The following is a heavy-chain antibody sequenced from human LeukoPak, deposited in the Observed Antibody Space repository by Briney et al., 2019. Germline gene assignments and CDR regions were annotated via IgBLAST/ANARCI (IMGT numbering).Heavy chain of an antibody. CDR3: ARGAYYYNSGDAFDV. J-gene: IGHJ3*01. CDR1: GFTFSSYW. V-gene: IGHV3-7*01. CDR2: IKQDGSEK. Sequence: GGSLRLSCAASGFTFSSYWMSWVRQAPGKGLEWVANIKQDGSEKYYVDSVEGRFTISRDNARNSLYLQMNSLRVEDTAVYYCARGAYYYNSGDAFDVWGQGTMVTVSS. D-gene: IGHD3-10*01.